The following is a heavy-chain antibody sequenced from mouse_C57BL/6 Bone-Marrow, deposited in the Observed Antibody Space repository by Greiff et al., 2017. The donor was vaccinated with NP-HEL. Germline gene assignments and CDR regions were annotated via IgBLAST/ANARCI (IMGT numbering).Heavy chain of an antibody. CDR2: IYPGDGDT. Sequence: QVQLQQSGPELVKPGASVKISCKASGYAFSSSWMNWVKQRPGKGLEWIGRIYPGDGDTNYNGKFKGKATLTADKSSSTAYMQLSSLTSEDSAVYFCANYYGSSYRYYYAMDYWGQGTSVTVSS. CDR3: ANYYGSSYRYYYAMDY. D-gene: IGHD1-1*01. CDR1: GYAFSSSW. J-gene: IGHJ4*01. V-gene: IGHV1-82*01.